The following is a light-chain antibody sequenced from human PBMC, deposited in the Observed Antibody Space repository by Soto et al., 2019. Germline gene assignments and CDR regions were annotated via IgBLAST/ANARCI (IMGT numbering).Light chain of an antibody. Sequence: EIVLTQSPATLSLSPGEIATLSCGASLSVSSSCLAWYQQKPGLAPRLLIYDASSRATGIPDRFSGSGSGTDFTLTISRLEPEDFAVYYCQQYGSSPPITFGQGTRLEIK. CDR1: LSVSSSC. CDR2: DAS. V-gene: IGKV3D-20*01. J-gene: IGKJ5*01. CDR3: QQYGSSPPIT.